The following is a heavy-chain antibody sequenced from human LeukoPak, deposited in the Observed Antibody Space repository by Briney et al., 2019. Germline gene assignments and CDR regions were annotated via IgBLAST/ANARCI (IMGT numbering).Heavy chain of an antibody. V-gene: IGHV3-23*01. CDR1: GFTFSSYA. Sequence: GGSLRLSCAASGFTFSSYAMSWVRQAPGKGLEWVSAISGSGGSTYYADPVKGRFTISRDNSKNTLYLQMNSLRAEDTAVYYCAKYGAGTWNYYYYGMDVWGQGTTVTVSS. CDR3: AKYGAGTWNYYYYGMDV. CDR2: ISGSGGST. D-gene: IGHD6-19*01. J-gene: IGHJ6*02.